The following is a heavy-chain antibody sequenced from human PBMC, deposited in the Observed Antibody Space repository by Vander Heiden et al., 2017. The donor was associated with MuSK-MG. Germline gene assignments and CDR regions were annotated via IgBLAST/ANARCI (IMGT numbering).Heavy chain of an antibody. CDR1: GFTFSSYA. Sequence: EVQLLESGGGWVQPGGSLRLSCAASGFTFSSYALGWVQQAAGKGLEWVSAISGSGGSTDYADSVKGRFTISRDNSKNTLYLQMNSLRAEDTAVYYCAKDGVATRTYFDYWGQGTLVTVSS. J-gene: IGHJ4*02. CDR3: AKDGVATRTYFDY. CDR2: ISGSGGST. V-gene: IGHV3-23*01. D-gene: IGHD5-12*01.